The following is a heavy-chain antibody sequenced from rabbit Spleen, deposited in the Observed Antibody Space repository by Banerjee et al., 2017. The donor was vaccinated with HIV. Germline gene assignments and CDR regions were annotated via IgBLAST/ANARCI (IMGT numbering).Heavy chain of an antibody. CDR1: GFSFSSSYW. Sequence: QEQLEESGGDLVKPEGSLTLTCTASGFSFSSSYWICWVRQAPGKGLEWIGCISTGGTGNTYASWARGRFTISSDNAQSTVDLKMTSLTAADTATYFCARDGAGGSYFALWGQGTLVTVS. V-gene: IGHV1S45*01. D-gene: IGHD8-1*01. J-gene: IGHJ3*01. CDR2: ISTGGTGNT. CDR3: ARDGAGGSYFAL.